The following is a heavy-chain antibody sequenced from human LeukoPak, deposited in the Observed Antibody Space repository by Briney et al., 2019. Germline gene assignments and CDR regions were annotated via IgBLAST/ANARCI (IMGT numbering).Heavy chain of an antibody. J-gene: IGHJ4*02. CDR3: AREGSGYCSGGACPFDS. D-gene: IGHD2-15*01. CDR1: GFTFSDSW. CDR2: MNQDGSEK. Sequence: GGSLRLSCAASGFTFSDSWMSWVRQAPGKGLEWVANMNQDGSEKDYVDSVKGRFTISRDNARNSLYLQMNSLRLEDTAIYYCAREGSGYCSGGACPFDSWGQGTLVIV. V-gene: IGHV3-7*01.